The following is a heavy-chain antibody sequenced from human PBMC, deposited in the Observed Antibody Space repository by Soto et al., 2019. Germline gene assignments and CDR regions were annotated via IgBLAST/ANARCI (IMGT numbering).Heavy chain of an antibody. CDR3: AKASAASRPYYFDS. CDR1: GFTFNTYV. D-gene: IGHD2-2*01. Sequence: GGSLRLSCAASGFTFNTYVMSWVRQAPGEGLEWVSAISGSGSGTYYADSVKGRFTISRDNSKSTLYLQMSSLRGEDMAVYYCAKASAASRPYYFDSWGQGTLVTVSS. J-gene: IGHJ4*02. V-gene: IGHV3-23*01. CDR2: ISGSGSGT.